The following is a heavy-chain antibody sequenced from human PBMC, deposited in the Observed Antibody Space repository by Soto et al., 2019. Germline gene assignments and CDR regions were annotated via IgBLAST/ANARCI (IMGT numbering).Heavy chain of an antibody. Sequence: QLQLQESGPGLVKPSETLSLTCTVYGDSVSGSYYWGWVRQPPGKGLECIGAVYYTGFNYYNPSLKSRLTTSLDTSKNQFSLRLRSVTAADTAIYYCARLPVVVIALGYFDPWGPGTLVTVSS. D-gene: IGHD2-21*01. CDR1: GDSVSGSYY. V-gene: IGHV4-39*01. CDR3: ARLPVVVIALGYFDP. CDR2: VYYTGFN. J-gene: IGHJ5*02.